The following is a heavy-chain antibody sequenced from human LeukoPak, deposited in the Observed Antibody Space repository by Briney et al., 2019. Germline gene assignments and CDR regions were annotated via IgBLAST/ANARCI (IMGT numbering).Heavy chain of an antibody. CDR1: GFSFXXST. D-gene: IGHD2-15*01. J-gene: IGHJ5*02. CDR3: TRDRGXXXWFDP. CDR2: IDKKDNLYAT. Sequence: LSCXASGFSFXXSTXXWVRXXXGXGRXWGXXIDKKDNLYATAYAESVKGSFTISRDDSKDTAFLHMDSLKTEDTALYYCTRDRGXXXWFDPWGQGTLVTXSS. V-gene: IGHV3-73*01.